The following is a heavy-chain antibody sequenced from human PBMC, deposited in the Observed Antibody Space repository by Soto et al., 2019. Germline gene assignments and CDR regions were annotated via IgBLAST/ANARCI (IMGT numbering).Heavy chain of an antibody. CDR2: IYYSGST. CDR1: GGSISSGGYY. Sequence: NPSETLSLTCTVSGGSISSGGYYWSWIRQPPGKGLEWIGYIYYSGSTYYNPSLKSRVTISVDTSKNQFSLKLSSVTAADTAVYYCARVIGRIVLMVYAEYNWFDPWGQGTLVTVSS. CDR3: ARVIGRIVLMVYAEYNWFDP. J-gene: IGHJ5*02. V-gene: IGHV4-30-4*01. D-gene: IGHD2-8*01.